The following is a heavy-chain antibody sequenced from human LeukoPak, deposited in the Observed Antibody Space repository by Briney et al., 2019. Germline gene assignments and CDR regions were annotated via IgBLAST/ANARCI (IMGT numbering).Heavy chain of an antibody. J-gene: IGHJ6*03. V-gene: IGHV3-33*06. CDR1: GFTFSSYG. CDR2: IWYDGSNK. Sequence: GGSLRLSCAASGFTFSSYGMHWVRQAPGKGLEWVAVIWYDGSNKYYADSVKGRITISRDNSKNTLYLQMNSLRAEDTAVYYCAKPRHSSSWSYMDVWGKGTTVTVSS. D-gene: IGHD6-13*01. CDR3: AKPRHSSSWSYMDV.